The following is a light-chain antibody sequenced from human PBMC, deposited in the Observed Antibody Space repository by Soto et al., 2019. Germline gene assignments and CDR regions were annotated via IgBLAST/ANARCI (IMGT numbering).Light chain of an antibody. J-gene: IGKJ2*03. CDR3: QRHETYSTS. Sequence: DIQLTQSPSIVSASLGDRVTISCRASQSVCIWVVWYQQKRGKAHKLLISDASALESGVPPSFSGSWFETEFTLSIDGLQSDDFAVYYCQRHETYSTSFGQGTELEI. CDR1: QSVCIW. V-gene: IGKV1-5*01. CDR2: DAS.